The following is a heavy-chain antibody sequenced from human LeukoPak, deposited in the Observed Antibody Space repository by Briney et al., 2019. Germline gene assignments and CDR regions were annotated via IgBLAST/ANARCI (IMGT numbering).Heavy chain of an antibody. CDR2: ISGDGGNT. D-gene: IGHD3-3*01. CDR3: VKDDFCPECAFDV. CDR1: GFTFDDYA. V-gene: IGHV3-43*02. J-gene: IGHJ3*01. Sequence: GRSLRLSCAASGFTFDDYAMHWVRQRPGKGLEWVSLISGDGGNTYYADSVKGRFTISRDNSKNSLYLQMKSLRTEDTALYYCVKDDFCPECAFDVWGQGTMVTVSS.